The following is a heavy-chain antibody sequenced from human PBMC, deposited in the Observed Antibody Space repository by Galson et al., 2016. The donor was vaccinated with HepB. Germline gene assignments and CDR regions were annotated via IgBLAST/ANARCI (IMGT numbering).Heavy chain of an antibody. CDR3: ARVSTIFGVVIYYGMDV. CDR1: GFSFSDHY. CDR2: ISSSSSHT. V-gene: IGHV3-11*06. D-gene: IGHD3-3*01. J-gene: IGHJ6*02. Sequence: SLRLSCAASGFSFSDHYMTWIRQAPGNALEWLSYISSSSSHTPYADSVKGRFTISRDNAKNSLFLEMSSLRAEDTAVYYCARVSTIFGVVIYYGMDVWGQGTTVTVSS.